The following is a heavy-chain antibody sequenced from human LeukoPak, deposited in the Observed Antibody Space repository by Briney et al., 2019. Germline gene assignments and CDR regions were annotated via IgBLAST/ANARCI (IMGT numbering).Heavy chain of an antibody. CDR3: ARPAVAGFDY. D-gene: IGHD6-19*01. CDR1: GFTLSSYW. CDR2: IKPDGSEK. V-gene: IGHV3-7*01. J-gene: IGHJ4*02. Sequence: GGSLRLSCAASGFTLSSYWMSWVRQAPGKGLEWVATIKPDGSEKYYVDSVKGRFTISRDNAKNSLYLQMNSLRAEDTAVYYCARPAVAGFDYWGQGTLVTVSS.